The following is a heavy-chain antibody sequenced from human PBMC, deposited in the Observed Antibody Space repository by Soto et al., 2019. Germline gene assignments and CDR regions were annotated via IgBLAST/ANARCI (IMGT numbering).Heavy chain of an antibody. CDR3: AGDSGKSDYAFDF. D-gene: IGHD4-17*01. V-gene: IGHV1-69*08. CDR1: GGPVSSYT. Sequence: QVQLVQSGAEVKKPGSSVKVSCKASGGPVSSYTLSWVRQAPGQGLEWMGRIIPLLGRATYAGKFQGRVTITANKSTSTGYMDLSSLRSEDTAVYFCAGDSGKSDYAFDFWGQGTLVTVSS. CDR2: IIPLLGRA. J-gene: IGHJ4*02.